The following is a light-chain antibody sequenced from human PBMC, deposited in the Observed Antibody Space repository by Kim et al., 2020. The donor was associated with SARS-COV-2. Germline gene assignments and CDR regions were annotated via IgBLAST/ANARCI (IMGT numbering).Light chain of an antibody. CDR3: QQYADSPPT. Sequence: SPGERATHSCRASQSISSIHVAWYQQRRGRAPRLIIYGISNRAIGIPDRFSGSGAGTDFTLTISRLGPEDFAVYYCQQYADSPPTFGQGTKVDIK. CDR2: GIS. J-gene: IGKJ1*01. V-gene: IGKV3-20*01. CDR1: QSISSIH.